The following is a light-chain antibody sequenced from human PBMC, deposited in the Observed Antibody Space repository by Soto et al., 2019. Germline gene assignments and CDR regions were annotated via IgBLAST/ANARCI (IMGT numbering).Light chain of an antibody. V-gene: IGKV1-5*01. CDR1: QSVSGY. CDR3: QQYKSART. J-gene: IGKJ1*01. Sequence: DIEMTQSPSTLSSSVGDVITITCRASQSVSGYLAWYQQKPGRAPKLLIYDGSETESGVPSRFSGSGSGTDFTLTISDLQPDDFATYYCQQYKSARTFGPGTKVDIK. CDR2: DGS.